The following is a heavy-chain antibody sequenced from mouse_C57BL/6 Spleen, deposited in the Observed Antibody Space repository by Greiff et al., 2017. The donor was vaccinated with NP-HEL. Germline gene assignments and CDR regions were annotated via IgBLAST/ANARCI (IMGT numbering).Heavy chain of an antibody. CDR3: ARREYYGSSHWYFDV. J-gene: IGHJ1*03. CDR1: GYAFSSSW. D-gene: IGHD1-1*01. V-gene: IGHV1-82*01. CDR2: IYPGDGDT. Sequence: QVQLKQSGPELVKPGASVKISCKASGYAFSSSWMNWVKQRPGKGLEWIGRIYPGDGDTNYNGKFKGKATLTADKSSSTAYMQLSSLTSEDSAVYFCARREYYGSSHWYFDVWGTGTTVTVSS.